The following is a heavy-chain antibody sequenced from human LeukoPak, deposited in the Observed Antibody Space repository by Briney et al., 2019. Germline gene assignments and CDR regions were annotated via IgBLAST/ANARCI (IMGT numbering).Heavy chain of an antibody. D-gene: IGHD3-16*02. CDR1: GFSLSTRGEG. CDR3: AHMGYDYVWGSYRYPGIFYFDY. V-gene: IGHV2-5*02. J-gene: IGHJ4*02. Sequence: SGPTLVNPTQTLTLTCTFSGFSLSTRGEGVGWIRQPPGKALEWLSLIYWDDDKGYSPSLKSRLTITKDTSKNQVVLTMTNMDPVDTSTYYCAHMGYDYVWGSYRYPGIFYFDYWGQGTLVTVSS. CDR2: IYWDDDK.